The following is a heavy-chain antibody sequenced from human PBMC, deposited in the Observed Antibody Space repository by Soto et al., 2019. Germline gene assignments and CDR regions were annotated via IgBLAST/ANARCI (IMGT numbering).Heavy chain of an antibody. D-gene: IGHD3-16*02. CDR1: GGSFSGYY. Sequence: QVQLQQWGAGLLKPSETLSLTCAVYGGSFSGYYWSWIRQPPGKGLEWIGEINHSGSTNYNPSLKSRVTISVDTSKNQFPLKLSAETAADTAVYYCARRSGRPGGVIVPFGYWGQGTLVTVSS. V-gene: IGHV4-34*01. J-gene: IGHJ4*02. CDR2: INHSGST. CDR3: ARRSGRPGGVIVPFGY.